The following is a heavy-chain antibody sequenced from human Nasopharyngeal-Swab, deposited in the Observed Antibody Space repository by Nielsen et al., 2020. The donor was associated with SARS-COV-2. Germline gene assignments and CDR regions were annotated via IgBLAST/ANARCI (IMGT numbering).Heavy chain of an antibody. V-gene: IGHV4-31*02. J-gene: IGHJ6*02. CDR2: IYYSGST. CDR3: ARDLIYYYGSGSYGAPHYYYYGMDV. D-gene: IGHD3-10*01. Sequence: WIRQPPGKGLEWIGYIYYSGSTYYNPPLKSRVTISVDTSKNQFSLKLSSVTAADTAVYYCARDLIYYYGSGSYGAPHYYYYGMDVWGQGTTVTVSS.